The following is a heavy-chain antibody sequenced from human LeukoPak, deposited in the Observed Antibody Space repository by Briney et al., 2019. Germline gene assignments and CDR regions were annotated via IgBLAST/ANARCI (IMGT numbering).Heavy chain of an antibody. CDR3: ARDQYYYDSSGYLNWFDP. Sequence: ASVKVSCKASGYTFTSYDINWVRQAPGQGLEWMGWMNPNSGNTGYAQKFQGRVTMTRNTSISTAYMELSSLRSADTAVYYCARDQYYYDSSGYLNWFDPWGQGTLVTVSS. V-gene: IGHV1-8*01. J-gene: IGHJ5*02. CDR1: GYTFTSYD. D-gene: IGHD3-22*01. CDR2: MNPNSGNT.